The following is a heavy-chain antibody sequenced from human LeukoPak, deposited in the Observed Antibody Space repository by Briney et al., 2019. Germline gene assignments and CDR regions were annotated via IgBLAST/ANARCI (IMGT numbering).Heavy chain of an antibody. CDR3: AKDWRKYYYDSSGYYYDY. J-gene: IGHJ4*02. CDR2: ISSSSSYI. V-gene: IGHV3-21*03. D-gene: IGHD3-22*01. CDR1: GFTFSSYS. Sequence: GGSLRLSCAASGFTFSSYSMNWVRQAPGKGLEWVSSISSSSSYIYYADSVKGRFTISRDNSKNTLYLQMNSLRAEDTAVYYCAKDWRKYYYDSSGYYYDYWGQGTLVTVSS.